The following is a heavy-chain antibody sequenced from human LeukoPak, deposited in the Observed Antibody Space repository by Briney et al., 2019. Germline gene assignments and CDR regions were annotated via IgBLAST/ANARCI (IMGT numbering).Heavy chain of an antibody. D-gene: IGHD6-19*01. CDR3: TRPSGWYAIYDY. J-gene: IGHJ4*02. CDR2: IRSKANSYAT. Sequence: GGSLKLSCAASGFTFSGSAMHWVRQASGKGLEWVGRIRSKANSYATAYAASVKGRFTISRDESKNTAYLQMNSLKTEDTAVYYCTRPSGWYAIYDYWGQGTLVTVSS. CDR1: GFTFSGSA. V-gene: IGHV3-73*01.